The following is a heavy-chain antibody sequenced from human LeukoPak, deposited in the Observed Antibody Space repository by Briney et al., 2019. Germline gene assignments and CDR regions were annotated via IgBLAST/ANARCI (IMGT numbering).Heavy chain of an antibody. D-gene: IGHD1-7*01. CDR3: ASQLITGTTNYYFDY. CDR2: IYYSGST. CDR1: GGSISSSSYY. J-gene: IGHJ4*02. V-gene: IGHV4-39*01. Sequence: PSETLSLTCTVSGGSISSSSYYWGWIRQPPGKGLEWFGSIYYSGSTYYNPSLKSRVTISVDTSKNQFSLKLSSVTAADTAVYYCASQLITGTTNYYFDYWGQGTLVTVSS.